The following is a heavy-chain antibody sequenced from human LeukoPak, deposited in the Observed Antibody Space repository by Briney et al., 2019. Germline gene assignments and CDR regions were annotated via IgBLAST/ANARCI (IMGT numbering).Heavy chain of an antibody. J-gene: IGHJ6*03. Sequence: GESLQISCRASGSPFPSFWIGWVRQLPGKGLEWMGIIYPGDYETRYNPSLEGQVTISADKSTRTAYLQWGRLKAADSGIYFCARLDGARPDLWVGDSYHYHFYMDVWGKGTTVTVSS. V-gene: IGHV5-51*01. CDR3: ARLDGARPDLWVGDSYHYHFYMDV. CDR1: GSPFPSFW. CDR2: IYPGDYET. D-gene: IGHD3-3*01.